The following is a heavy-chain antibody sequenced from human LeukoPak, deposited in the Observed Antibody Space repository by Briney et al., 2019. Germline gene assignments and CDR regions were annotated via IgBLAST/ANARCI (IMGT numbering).Heavy chain of an antibody. V-gene: IGHV4-4*07. D-gene: IGHD3-10*01. CDR1: VGSISSYY. Sequence: SKTLSLTCTVSVGSISSYYWSWIRQPAGKGLEWIGRIYTSGSTNYNPSLKSRVTVSVDTSKNQFSLKLSSVTAADTAVYYCARVSYDYGSGSYFVDYWGQGTLVTVSS. CDR2: IYTSGST. J-gene: IGHJ4*02. CDR3: ARVSYDYGSGSYFVDY.